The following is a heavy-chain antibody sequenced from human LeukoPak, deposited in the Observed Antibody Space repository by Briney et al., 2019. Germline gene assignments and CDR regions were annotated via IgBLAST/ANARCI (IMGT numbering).Heavy chain of an antibody. D-gene: IGHD6-13*01. CDR2: MNSDGSST. Sequence: QPGRSLRLSCAASGFTFSSYWMHWVRQAPGKGLVWVSRMNSDGSSTSYADSVKGRFTISRDNAKNTLYLQMNSLRAEDTAVYSCAQAGTDYYYYYMDVWGKGTTVTVSS. V-gene: IGHV3-74*01. J-gene: IGHJ6*03. CDR3: AQAGTDYYYYYMDV. CDR1: GFTFSSYW.